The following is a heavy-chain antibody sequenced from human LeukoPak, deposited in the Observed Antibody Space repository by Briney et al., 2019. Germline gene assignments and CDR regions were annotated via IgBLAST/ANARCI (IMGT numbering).Heavy chain of an antibody. V-gene: IGHV3-64D*06. D-gene: IGHD6-19*01. Sequence: GGSLRLSCSASGFTFSSYAMHWVRQAPGKGLEYVSAISSNGGSTYYADSVKGRFTISRDNSKNTLYLQMSSLRAEDTAVYYCARASSGWYGYWGQGTLVTVSS. J-gene: IGHJ4*02. CDR2: ISSNGGST. CDR3: ARASSGWYGY. CDR1: GFTFSSYA.